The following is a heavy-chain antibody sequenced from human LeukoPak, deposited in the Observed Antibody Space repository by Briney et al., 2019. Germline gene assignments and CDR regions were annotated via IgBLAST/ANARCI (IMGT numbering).Heavy chain of an antibody. Sequence: PSQTLSLTCTVSGGSISSGGYYWSWIRQHPGKGLEWIGYIYYSGSTYYNPSLKSRVTISVDTSKNQFSLKLSSVTAADTAVYYCARASTIFGVVTPFDPWGQGTLVTVSS. J-gene: IGHJ5*02. D-gene: IGHD3-3*01. CDR2: IYYSGST. V-gene: IGHV4-31*03. CDR1: GGSISSGGYY. CDR3: ARASTIFGVVTPFDP.